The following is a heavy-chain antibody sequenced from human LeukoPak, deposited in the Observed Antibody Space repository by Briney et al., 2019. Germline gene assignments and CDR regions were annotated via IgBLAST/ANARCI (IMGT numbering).Heavy chain of an antibody. Sequence: GASVKVSCKASGYTFTGYYMHWVRQAPGQGLEWMGWINPNSGGTNYAQKFQGRVTMTRDTSISSAYMELSRLRSDDTAVYYCARGGSGSYPFNWFDPWGQGTLVTVSS. J-gene: IGHJ5*02. D-gene: IGHD3-10*01. V-gene: IGHV1-2*02. CDR3: ARGGSGSYPFNWFDP. CDR2: INPNSGGT. CDR1: GYTFTGYY.